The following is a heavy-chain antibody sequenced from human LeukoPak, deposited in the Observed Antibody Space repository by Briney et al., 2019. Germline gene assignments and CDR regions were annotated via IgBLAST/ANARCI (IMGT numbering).Heavy chain of an antibody. CDR3: ARDRVRGLRTGAFDI. Sequence: GGSLRLSCAAFEFTFSSYYMNWVRQAPGKGLEWTSYISGSSNTMYYADSVKGRFFISRDNARNSLYLQINGLTVEDTAVYYCARDRVRGLRTGAFDIWGQGTVVTVSS. CDR1: EFTFSSYY. CDR2: ISGSSNTM. V-gene: IGHV3-48*01. J-gene: IGHJ3*02. D-gene: IGHD3-10*01.